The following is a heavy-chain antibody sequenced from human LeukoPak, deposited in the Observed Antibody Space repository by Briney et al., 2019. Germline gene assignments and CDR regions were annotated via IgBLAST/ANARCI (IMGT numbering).Heavy chain of an antibody. J-gene: IGHJ5*02. CDR1: GFTFSSYA. D-gene: IGHD1-1*01. CDR2: ISGSGGST. CDR3: AKDPRYNWNDGWFDP. Sequence: GGSLRLSCAASGFTFSSYAMSWVRQAPGKGLEWVSAISGSGGSTYYADSVKGRFTISRDNSKNTLYLQMNSLRAEDTAVYSCAKDPRYNWNDGWFDPWGQGTLVTVSS. V-gene: IGHV3-23*01.